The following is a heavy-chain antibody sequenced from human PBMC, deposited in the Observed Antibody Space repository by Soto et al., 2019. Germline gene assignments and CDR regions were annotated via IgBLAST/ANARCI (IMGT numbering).Heavy chain of an antibody. V-gene: IGHV3-21*01. CDR1: GFTFSSYS. D-gene: IGHD6-6*01. CDR3: AFIRGSSSHYNWFDP. J-gene: IGHJ5*02. Sequence: PGGSLRLSCAASGFTFSSYSMNWVRQAPGKGLEWASSISSSSSYIYYADSVKGRFTISRDNAKNSLYLQMNSLRAEDTAVYYCAFIRGSSSHYNWFDPWGQGTLVTVSS. CDR2: ISSSSSYI.